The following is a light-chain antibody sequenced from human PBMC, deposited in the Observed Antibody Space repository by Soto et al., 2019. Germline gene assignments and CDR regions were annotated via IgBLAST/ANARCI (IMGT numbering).Light chain of an antibody. CDR2: AAS. CDR3: QQANSFPIT. CDR1: QGIRSA. Sequence: AIQVTQYPSSLSASVGDRVTITCRTSQGIRSALGWYQQKPGKVPKLLIYAASTLQSGVPSRFSGSGSGTDFTLTISSLQPKDFATYYCQQANSFPITFGQGTRLEIK. J-gene: IGKJ5*01. V-gene: IGKV1-13*02.